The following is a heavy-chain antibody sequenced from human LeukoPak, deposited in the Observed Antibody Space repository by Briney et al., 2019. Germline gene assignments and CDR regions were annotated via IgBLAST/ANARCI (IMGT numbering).Heavy chain of an antibody. D-gene: IGHD6-19*01. Sequence: GGSLRLSCAASGFTFISYWMSWVRQAPGKGLEWVANIKQDGSEKYYVDSVKGRFTISRDNAKNSLYLQMNSLRAGDTAVYYCARVKEQWLAYFDYWGQGTLVTVSS. CDR3: ARVKEQWLAYFDY. V-gene: IGHV3-7*03. CDR1: GFTFISYW. CDR2: IKQDGSEK. J-gene: IGHJ4*02.